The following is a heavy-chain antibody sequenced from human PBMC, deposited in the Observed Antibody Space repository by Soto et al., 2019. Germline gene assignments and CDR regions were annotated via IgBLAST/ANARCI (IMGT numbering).Heavy chain of an antibody. CDR2: INPSGGRT. J-gene: IGHJ6*02. V-gene: IGHV1-46*01. CDR1: GYTFINYY. Sequence: ASVKVSCKSSGYTFINYYVHWVRQAPGQGLEWMGMINPSGGRTTYPQKFQGRVTMTRDTSTSTVYVELSSLRSDNTAVFYCAREKASTSLLTHYYYAMDVWGQGTTVTVSS. CDR3: AREKASTSLLTHYYYAMDV.